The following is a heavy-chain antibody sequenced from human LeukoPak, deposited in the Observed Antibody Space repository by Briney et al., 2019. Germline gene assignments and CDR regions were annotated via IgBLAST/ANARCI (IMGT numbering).Heavy chain of an antibody. CDR3: ARESYYGSGSYFDY. D-gene: IGHD3-10*01. CDR1: GGTFSSYA. J-gene: IGHJ4*02. CDR2: IIPISGIA. Sequence: SVKVSCKASGGTFSSYAISWVRQAPGQGLEWMGRIIPISGIANYAQKFQGRVTITADKSTSTAYMELSSLRSEDTAVYYCARESYYGSGSYFDYWGQGTLVTVSS. V-gene: IGHV1-69*04.